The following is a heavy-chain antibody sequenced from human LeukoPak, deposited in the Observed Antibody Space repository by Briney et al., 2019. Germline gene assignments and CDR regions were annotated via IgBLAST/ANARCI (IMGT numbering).Heavy chain of an antibody. CDR2: IKQDGSEK. CDR3: ARAVVVPAATKYYYYGMDV. CDR1: GFTFSNYA. D-gene: IGHD2-2*01. J-gene: IGHJ6*02. V-gene: IGHV3-7*04. Sequence: GGSLRLSCAASGFTFSNYAIHWVRQAPGKGLEWVANIKQDGSEKYYVDSVKGRFTISRDNAKNSLYLQMNSLRAEDTAVYYCARAVVVPAATKYYYYGMDVWGQGTTVTVSS.